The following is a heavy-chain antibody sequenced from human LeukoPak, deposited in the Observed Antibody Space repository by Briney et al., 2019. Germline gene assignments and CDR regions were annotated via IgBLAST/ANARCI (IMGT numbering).Heavy chain of an antibody. J-gene: IGHJ4*02. Sequence: PSETLSLTCTVSGGSISSYYWSWIRQPPGKGLEWIGYIYYSGSTNYNPSLKSRVTISVDTSKNQFSLKLSSVTAADTAVYYCARVPDYYDSSGYLVFDYWGQGTLVTVSS. CDR2: IYYSGST. CDR3: ARVPDYYDSSGYLVFDY. CDR1: GGSISSYY. D-gene: IGHD3-22*01. V-gene: IGHV4-59*01.